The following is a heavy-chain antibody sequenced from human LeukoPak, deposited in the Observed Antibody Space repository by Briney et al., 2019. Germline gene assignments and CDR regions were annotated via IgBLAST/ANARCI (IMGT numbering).Heavy chain of an antibody. Sequence: SETLSLTCTVSGGSISSSSYYWGWIRQPPGKGLEWIGSIYYSGSTYYNPSLKSRVTISVDTSKNQFSLKLSSVTAADTAVYYCARLKRHRYFDYWGQGTLVTVSS. V-gene: IGHV4-39*01. J-gene: IGHJ4*02. CDR2: IYYSGST. CDR1: GGSISSSSYY. CDR3: ARLKRHRYFDY.